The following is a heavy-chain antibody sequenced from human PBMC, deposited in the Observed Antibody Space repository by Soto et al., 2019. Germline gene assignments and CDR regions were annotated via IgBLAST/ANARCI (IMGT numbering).Heavy chain of an antibody. J-gene: IGHJ3*02. D-gene: IGHD3-22*01. V-gene: IGHV5-51*01. Sequence: GESLTISCTCSGYSFTRYWIGWVRQMPGKGLEWMGIIYPGDSDTRYSPSFQGQVTISADKSISTAYLQWSSLKASDTAMYYCAIQGYYDSSGLDAFDIWGQGTMVTVSS. CDR2: IYPGDSDT. CDR3: AIQGYYDSSGLDAFDI. CDR1: GYSFTRYW.